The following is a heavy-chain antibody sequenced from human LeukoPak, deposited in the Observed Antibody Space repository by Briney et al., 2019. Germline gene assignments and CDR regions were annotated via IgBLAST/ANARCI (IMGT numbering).Heavy chain of an antibody. CDR1: GFTFSSYA. CDR2: ISDSGGGT. D-gene: IGHD3-16*01. V-gene: IGHV3-23*01. CDR3: AKVGVGWVAFEY. J-gene: IGHJ4*02. Sequence: PGGSLRLSCAASGFTFSSYAMSWVRQAPGKGLQWVSAISDSGGGTFYADSVKGRFTISRDNSKNTPYLQMNSLRAEDTAVYYCAKVGVGWVAFEYWGQGTLVTVSS.